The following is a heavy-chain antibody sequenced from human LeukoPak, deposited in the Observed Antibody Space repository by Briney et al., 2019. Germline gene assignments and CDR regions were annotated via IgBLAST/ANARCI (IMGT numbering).Heavy chain of an antibody. CDR2: ISSSADST. D-gene: IGHD4-23*01. Sequence: PGGSLRLSCEASGFTFSSYAMSWVRQAPGKGLAWVSDISSSADSTYYADSVKGRFTISRDNSKNTLYLQMNNLRAEDTTVYYCAKPLEKYTYGGNFDYWGQGILVTVSS. CDR1: GFTFSSYA. V-gene: IGHV3-23*01. CDR3: AKPLEKYTYGGNFDY. J-gene: IGHJ4*02.